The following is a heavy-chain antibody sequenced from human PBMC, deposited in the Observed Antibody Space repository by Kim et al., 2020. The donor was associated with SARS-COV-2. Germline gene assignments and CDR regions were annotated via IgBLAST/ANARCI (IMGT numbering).Heavy chain of an antibody. D-gene: IGHD2-15*01. V-gene: IGHV1-46*01. Sequence: NYAQKFQGRGTMTRDTSTSTVYMELSGLRSEDTAVYYCARAWWQLGYFDFWGQGTLVSVSS. J-gene: IGHJ4*02. CDR3: ARAWWQLGYFDF.